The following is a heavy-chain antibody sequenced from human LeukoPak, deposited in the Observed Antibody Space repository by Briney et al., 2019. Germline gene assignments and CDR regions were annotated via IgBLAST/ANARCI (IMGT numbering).Heavy chain of an antibody. V-gene: IGHV3-21*01. J-gene: IGHJ4*02. CDR2: ISSSSTYI. CDR3: TRDNGEGAAAY. CDR1: GFTFSRYW. D-gene: IGHD6-13*01. Sequence: PGGSLRLSCAASGFTFSRYWMHWVRQAPGKGLEWVSSISSSSTYIYYTDSVKGRFTISRDNAKNSLFLQMNSLRAEDTAVYYCTRDNGEGAAAYWGQGTLVTVSS.